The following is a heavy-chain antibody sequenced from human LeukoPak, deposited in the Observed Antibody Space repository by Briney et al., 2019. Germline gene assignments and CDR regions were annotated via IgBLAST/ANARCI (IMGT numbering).Heavy chain of an antibody. J-gene: IGHJ4*02. CDR2: IKSKTDGGTT. Sequence: GGSLRLSCAASGFTFSNAWMTWVRQAPGKGLEWVGRIKSKTDGGTTDFAAPVKGRFIISRDDSKNTLYLQMNCLKTEDTAVYYCTTVRGGCSSWNFWGQGTLVTVSS. V-gene: IGHV3-15*01. CDR1: GFTFSNAW. D-gene: IGHD6-13*01. CDR3: TTVRGGCSSWNF.